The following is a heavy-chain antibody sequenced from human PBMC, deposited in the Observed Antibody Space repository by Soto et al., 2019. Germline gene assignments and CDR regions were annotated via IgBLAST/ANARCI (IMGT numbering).Heavy chain of an antibody. Sequence: QVQLVESGGGVVQPGRSLRLSCAASGFTFSSYGMHWVRQAPGKGLEWVAVISYDGSNKYYADSVKGRFTISRDNSKNPLYPQINTLRAEDQAVYFLAKEHRSWGYGVRGQGTLVTVSS. V-gene: IGHV3-30*18. CDR1: GFTFSSYG. D-gene: IGHD3-16*01. CDR2: ISYDGSNK. CDR3: AKEHRSWGYGV. J-gene: IGHJ4*02.